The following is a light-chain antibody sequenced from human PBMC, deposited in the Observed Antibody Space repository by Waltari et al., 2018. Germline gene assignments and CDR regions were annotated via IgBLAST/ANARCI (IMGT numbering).Light chain of an antibody. CDR2: EDK. CDR1: ALPKKY. Sequence: SYELTQPPSVSVSPGQTARITCSGDALPKKYAYWYQQKSGQTPVLVIYEDKKRPSGIPGRVSGSSAGTVATLTISGDQVDEEADYVCYSTGNNGRGVFGGGTKLTVL. V-gene: IGLV3-10*01. CDR3: YSTGNNGRGV. J-gene: IGLJ2*01.